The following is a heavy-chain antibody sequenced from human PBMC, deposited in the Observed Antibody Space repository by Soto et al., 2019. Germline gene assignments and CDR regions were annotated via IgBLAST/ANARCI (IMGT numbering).Heavy chain of an antibody. CDR2: IYYSGSI. J-gene: IGHJ4*02. D-gene: IGHD6-19*01. Sequence: QVQLQESGPGLVKPSETLSLTCTVSGGSISNYYWSWIRQPPGKGLEWIGDIYYSGSINYNPSLKSRVTISEDTSKNQFSLKMSSVTAADTAVYYCAREIAVAGTHYFDYWGQGTLVTVSS. V-gene: IGHV4-59*01. CDR3: AREIAVAGTHYFDY. CDR1: GGSISNYY.